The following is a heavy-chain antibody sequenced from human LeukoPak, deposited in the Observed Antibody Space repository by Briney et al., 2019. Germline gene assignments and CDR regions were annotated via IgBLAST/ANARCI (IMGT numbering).Heavy chain of an antibody. J-gene: IGHJ3*02. V-gene: IGHV1-24*01. CDR1: GGTFSSYA. Sequence: ASVKVSCKASGGTFSSYAISWVRQAPGKGLEWMGGFDPEDGETIYAQKFQGRVTMTEDTSTDTAYMELSSLRSEDTAVYYCATPYYYDSSGYPDDAFDIWGQGTMVTVSS. CDR3: ATPYYYDSSGYPDDAFDI. D-gene: IGHD3-22*01. CDR2: FDPEDGET.